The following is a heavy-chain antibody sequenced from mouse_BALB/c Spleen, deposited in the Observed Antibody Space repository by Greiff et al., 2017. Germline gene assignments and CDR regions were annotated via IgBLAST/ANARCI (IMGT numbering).Heavy chain of an antibody. CDR3: ARKDYGSSFWFAY. J-gene: IGHJ3*01. D-gene: IGHD1-1*01. Sequence: QVQLQQSGPGLVQPSQSLSITCTVSGFSLTSYGVHWVRQSPGKGLEWLGVIWSGGSTDYNAAFISRLSISKDNSKSQVFFKMNSLQANDTAIYYCARKDYGSSFWFAYWGQGTLVTVSA. CDR1: GFSLTSYG. CDR2: IWSGGST. V-gene: IGHV2-2*02.